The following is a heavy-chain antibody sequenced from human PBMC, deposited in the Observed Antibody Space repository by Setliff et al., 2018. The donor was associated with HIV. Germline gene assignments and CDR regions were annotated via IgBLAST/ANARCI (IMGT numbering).Heavy chain of an antibody. CDR1: GFTFSGSA. J-gene: IGHJ5*02. CDR3: AVSPDGDCATTKCANWFDP. Sequence: PGGSLRLSCSASGFTFSGSALHWVRQASGKGLEWVGRIKTKPNGYATAHAASVKGRFTISRDDSQNTACLQMNSLRTEDTAVYFCAVSPDGDCATTKCANWFDPWGQGTQVTVSS. V-gene: IGHV3-73*01. D-gene: IGHD4-17*01. CDR2: IKTKPNGYAT.